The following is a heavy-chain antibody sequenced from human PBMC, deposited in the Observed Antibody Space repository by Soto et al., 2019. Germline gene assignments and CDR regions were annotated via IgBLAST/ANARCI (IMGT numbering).Heavy chain of an antibody. V-gene: IGHV3-23*01. J-gene: IGHJ4*02. CDR3: AKVAGLEWLVLEYYFDY. CDR1: GFTFSSYA. D-gene: IGHD6-19*01. CDR2: ISGSGGST. Sequence: EVQLLESGGRLVQSGGSLRLSCAASGFTFSSYAMSWVRQAPGKGLEWVSAISGSGGSTYYADSVKGRFTISRDNSKNTLYLQMNSLRAEDTAVYYCAKVAGLEWLVLEYYFDYWGQGTLVTVSS.